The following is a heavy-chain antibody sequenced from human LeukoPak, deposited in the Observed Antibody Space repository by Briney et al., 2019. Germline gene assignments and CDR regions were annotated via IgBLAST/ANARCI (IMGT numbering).Heavy chain of an antibody. V-gene: IGHV1-2*02. Sequence: ASVKVSCKTSGYTFTDYYIHWVRQAPGQGLEWMGWINPNSSETNSAQKFQGRVTMTGDTAIRTAYMALSRLTSDDTAVYYCATDRDYSNTERGFDYWGQGTLVTVSS. D-gene: IGHD4-11*01. J-gene: IGHJ4*02. CDR3: ATDRDYSNTERGFDY. CDR2: INPNSSET. CDR1: GYTFTDYY.